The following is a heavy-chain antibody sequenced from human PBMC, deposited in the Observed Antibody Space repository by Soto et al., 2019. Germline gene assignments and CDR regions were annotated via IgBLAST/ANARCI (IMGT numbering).Heavy chain of an antibody. CDR3: ARHGVVVAATPLAVDNYYYYYGMDV. V-gene: IGHV5-51*01. J-gene: IGHJ6*02. CDR1: GYSFTSYW. CDR2: IYPGDSDT. D-gene: IGHD2-15*01. Sequence: PGESLKISCKGSGYSFTSYWIGWVRQMPGKGLEWMGIIYPGDSDTRYSPSFQGQVTISDDKSISTAYLRCSSLKASDTSMYYCARHGVVVAATPLAVDNYYYYYGMDVRDQGTTVTFSS.